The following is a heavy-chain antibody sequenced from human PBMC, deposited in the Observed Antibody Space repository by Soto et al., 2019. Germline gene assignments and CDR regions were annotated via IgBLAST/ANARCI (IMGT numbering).Heavy chain of an antibody. CDR3: ARDWGIAVAAH. CDR2: IIPIFGTA. V-gene: IGHV1-69*01. J-gene: IGHJ4*02. D-gene: IGHD6-19*01. CDR1: GGTFTSHL. Sequence: QVQLVQSGAEVRKPGSSVKVSCKASGGTFTSHLISWVRQAPGQGLEWMGGIIPIFGTANYAQKFQGRVTITADASTSTAYMELSSLRSEDTAVYYCARDWGIAVAAHWGQGTLVTVSS.